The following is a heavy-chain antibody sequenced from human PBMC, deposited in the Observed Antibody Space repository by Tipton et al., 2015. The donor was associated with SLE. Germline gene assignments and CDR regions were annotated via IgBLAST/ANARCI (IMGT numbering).Heavy chain of an antibody. D-gene: IGHD6-13*01. Sequence: TLSLTCTVSGDSMRTTSFYWTWIRQPAGKGLEWIGHISTSESTIYNPSLKSRLTMSVDTSKNQFSLKLNSVTAADTAVYYCARLWRVYSSGWYYFDYWGQGTLVTVSS. CDR1: GDSMRTTSFY. CDR3: ARLWRVYSSGWYYFDY. CDR2: ISTSEST. V-gene: IGHV4-61*09. J-gene: IGHJ4*02.